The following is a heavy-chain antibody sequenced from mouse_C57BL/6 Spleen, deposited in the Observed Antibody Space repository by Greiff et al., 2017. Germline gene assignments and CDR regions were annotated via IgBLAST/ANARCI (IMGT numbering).Heavy chain of an antibody. CDR3: ARQGYYYVSRVGYFDV. CDR2: IWSDGST. CDR1: GFSLTSYG. Sequence: VKLLESGPGLVAPSQSLYITCTVSGFSLTSYGVHWVRQPPGKGLEWLVVIWSDGSTTYNSALKSRLSISKDNAKSQVFLKMNSLQTDDTAMYYCARQGYYYVSRVGYFDVWGTGTTVTVSS. V-gene: IGHV2-6-1*01. D-gene: IGHD1-1*01. J-gene: IGHJ1*03.